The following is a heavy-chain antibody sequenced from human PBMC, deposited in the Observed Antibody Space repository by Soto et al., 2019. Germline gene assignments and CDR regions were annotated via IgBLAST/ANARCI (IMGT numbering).Heavy chain of an antibody. Sequence: GGSLRLSCATSGFTFSNAWINWVRQTPGRGLEWVGRVKSKNDGGTTDFAAPVKGRFAISRDDSKNMVYLEMNSLQTEDTAMYYCTTDSYDFDPLIYGMDVWAKGPRSPSP. CDR1: GFTFSNAW. D-gene: IGHD3-22*01. CDR2: VKSKNDGGTT. CDR3: TTDSYDFDPLIYGMDV. V-gene: IGHV3-15*07. J-gene: IGHJ6*02.